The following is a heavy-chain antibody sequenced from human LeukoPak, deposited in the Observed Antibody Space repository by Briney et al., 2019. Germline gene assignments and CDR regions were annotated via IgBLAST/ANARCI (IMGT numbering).Heavy chain of an antibody. CDR3: AKDRCSNGIGCLYYYMDV. Sequence: GGSLRLSCAASGFTFSSYSVNWVRQAPGKGLEWVSSISTSSSYTYYADSVQGRFTISRDNAKNSLYLQMNSLRAEDTAVYYCAKDRCSNGIGCLYYYMDVWGKGTTVTIS. D-gene: IGHD2-8*01. CDR1: GFTFSSYS. J-gene: IGHJ6*03. V-gene: IGHV3-21*01. CDR2: ISTSSSYT.